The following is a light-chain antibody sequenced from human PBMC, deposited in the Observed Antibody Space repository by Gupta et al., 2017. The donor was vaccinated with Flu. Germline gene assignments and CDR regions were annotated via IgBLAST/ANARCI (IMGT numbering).Light chain of an antibody. CDR3: MQALQTPLT. V-gene: IGKV2-28*01. CDR1: QSLLHSNGYNY. J-gene: IGKJ4*01. CDR2: LGS. Sequence: DIVLIQLQLSLPVTPGEPASIFCRASQSLLHSNGYNYLDWYLQKPGQSPQPLIYLGSTRASGVPDRFSGSGSGTDFTLKISRVEAEDVGVYYCMQALQTPLTFGGGTKVDIK.